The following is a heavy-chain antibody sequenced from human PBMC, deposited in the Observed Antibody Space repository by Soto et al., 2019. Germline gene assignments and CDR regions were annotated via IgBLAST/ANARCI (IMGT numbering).Heavy chain of an antibody. J-gene: IGHJ3*02. CDR3: AREVIIKTNTAAFDI. V-gene: IGHV4-31*01. CDR1: GGSISSDNYY. Sequence: QVQLQESGPGLVQPSQTLSLTCSVSGGSISSDNYYWSWIRQHPGKGLEWIGFIHYSGSAHYNPSLQSPVTLTVDTPENQFSLTLRSVPGADTSTSFGAREVIIKTNTAAFDIWGQGTVVTFAS. D-gene: IGHD2-21*02. CDR2: IHYSGSA.